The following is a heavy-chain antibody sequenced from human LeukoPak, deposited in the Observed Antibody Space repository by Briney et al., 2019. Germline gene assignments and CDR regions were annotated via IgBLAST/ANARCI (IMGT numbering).Heavy chain of an antibody. D-gene: IGHD3-22*01. CDR1: GFTFSNYA. CDR3: ARNYYYDSTRLYYFDY. Sequence: GGSLRLSCAATGFTFSNYAIHWGRQAPGKGLEWVAFISDDGSRQHYAGSVKGRFTISRDNSKNTLYLQMNSLRADDTAVYYCARNYYYDSTRLYYFDYWGQGTLVTVSS. J-gene: IGHJ4*02. CDR2: ISDDGSRQ. V-gene: IGHV3-30-3*01.